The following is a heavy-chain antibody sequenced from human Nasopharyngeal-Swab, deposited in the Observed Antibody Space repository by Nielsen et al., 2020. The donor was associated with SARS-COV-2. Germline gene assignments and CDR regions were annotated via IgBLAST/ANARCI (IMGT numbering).Heavy chain of an antibody. J-gene: IGHJ3*01. CDR1: GFAFSSYG. CDR3: AKTAWKGDFDAFDL. CDR2: IRYDGSNK. V-gene: IGHV3-30*02. D-gene: IGHD3-16*01. Sequence: GESLKISCGASGFAFSSYGMHWVRQAPGTGLEWVAFIRYDGSNKYYADDVKGRFTISRDNSKNTLYLQMNSLRAEDTAVYYCAKTAWKGDFDAFDLWGQGTMVTVSS.